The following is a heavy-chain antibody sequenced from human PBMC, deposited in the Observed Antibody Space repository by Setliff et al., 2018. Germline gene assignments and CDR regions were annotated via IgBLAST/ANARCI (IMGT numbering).Heavy chain of an antibody. J-gene: IGHJ4*02. CDR1: GGSISSSSYY. D-gene: IGHD3-16*01. CDR3: ARLRGAFDY. Sequence: EPLSLTCTVSGGSISSSSYYWGWIRQPPGKGLEWIGSIYYSGSTYYNPSLESRVTISVNTSKNQFSLRLNSATAADTAVYYCARLRGAFDYWGQGTLVTVSS. CDR2: IYYSGST. V-gene: IGHV4-39*07.